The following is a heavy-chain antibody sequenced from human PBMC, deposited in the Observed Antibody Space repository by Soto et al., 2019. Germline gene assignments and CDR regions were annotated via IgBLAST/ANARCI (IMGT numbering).Heavy chain of an antibody. V-gene: IGHV3-48*04. CDR2: IRSSSSTI. CDR3: ARDGGSSDAFDI. J-gene: IGHJ3*02. Sequence: GGSLRLSWAASGFTFSSYSMNWVSQAPGEGLEWGSYIRSSSSTIYYADSVKGRLTISRYNAKNSMYLQRNRLRAEDAAVYYCARDGGSSDAFDIWGQGTMVTVSS. D-gene: IGHD3-16*01. CDR1: GFTFSSYS.